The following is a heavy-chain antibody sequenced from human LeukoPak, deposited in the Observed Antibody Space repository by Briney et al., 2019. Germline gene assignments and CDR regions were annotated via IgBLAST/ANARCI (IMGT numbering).Heavy chain of an antibody. D-gene: IGHD3-10*01. J-gene: IGHJ4*02. CDR1: GFTFSSYW. CDR3: ARERAGRGYYFDY. V-gene: IGHV3-74*01. CDR2: INSDGSST. Sequence: GRSLRLSCAASGFTFSSYWMHWVRHAPGKGLGWVSRINSDGSSTSYADSVKGRFTISRDNSKNTLYLQMNSLRAEDTAVYYCARERAGRGYYFDYWGQGTLVTVSS.